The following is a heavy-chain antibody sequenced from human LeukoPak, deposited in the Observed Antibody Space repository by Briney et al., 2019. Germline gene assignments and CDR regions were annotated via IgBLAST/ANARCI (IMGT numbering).Heavy chain of an antibody. D-gene: IGHD6-13*01. CDR2: IIPIFGTA. Sequence: APVKVSCKASGGTFSSYAISWVRQAPGQGLEWMGGIIPIFGTANYAQKFQGRVTITTDESTSTAYMELRSLRSEDTAVYYCARDRDSSSWGQTFDYWGQGTLVTVSS. J-gene: IGHJ4*02. CDR3: ARDRDSSSWGQTFDY. V-gene: IGHV1-69*05. CDR1: GGTFSSYA.